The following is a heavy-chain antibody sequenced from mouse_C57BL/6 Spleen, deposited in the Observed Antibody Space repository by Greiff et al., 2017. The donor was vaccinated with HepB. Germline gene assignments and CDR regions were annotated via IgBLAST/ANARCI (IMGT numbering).Heavy chain of an antibody. CDR1: GYTFTSYW. Sequence: QVQLQQPGAELVRPGSSVKLSCKASGYTFTSYWMDWVKQRPGQGLEWIGNIYPSDSETHYNQKFKDKATLTVDKSSSTAYMQLSSLTSEDSAVYCCARGTTVVGYFDYWGQGTTLTVSS. V-gene: IGHV1-61*01. D-gene: IGHD1-1*01. CDR2: IYPSDSET. J-gene: IGHJ2*01. CDR3: ARGTTVVGYFDY.